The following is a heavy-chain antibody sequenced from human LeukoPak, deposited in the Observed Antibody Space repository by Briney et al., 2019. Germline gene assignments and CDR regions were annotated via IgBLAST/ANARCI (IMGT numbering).Heavy chain of an antibody. CDR1: GFTFSSYA. D-gene: IGHD3-16*02. V-gene: IGHV3-30*04. J-gene: IGHJ4*02. Sequence: GGSLRLSCAASGFTFSSYAMHWVRQAPGKGLEWVAVISYDGSNKYYADSVKGRFTISRDNSKNTLYLQMNSLRAEDTAVYYCALTFGGVIVSFDYWGQGTLVIVSS. CDR3: ALTFGGVIVSFDY. CDR2: ISYDGSNK.